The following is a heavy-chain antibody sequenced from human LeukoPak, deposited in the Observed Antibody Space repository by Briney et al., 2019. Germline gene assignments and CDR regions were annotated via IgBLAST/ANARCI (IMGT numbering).Heavy chain of an antibody. V-gene: IGHV4-34*01. CDR3: ARHTGYCSSTSCYTGWFDP. D-gene: IGHD2-2*02. J-gene: IGHJ5*02. Sequence: SETLSLTCAVYGGSFSGYYWSWIRQPPGKGLEWIGEINHSGSTYYNPSLKSRVTISVDTSKNQFSLKLSSVTAADTAVYYCARHTGYCSSTSCYTGWFDPWGQGTLVTVSS. CDR1: GGSFSGYY. CDR2: INHSGST.